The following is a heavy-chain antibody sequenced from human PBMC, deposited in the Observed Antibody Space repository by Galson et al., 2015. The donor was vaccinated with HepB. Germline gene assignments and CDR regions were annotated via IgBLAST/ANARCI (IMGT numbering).Heavy chain of an antibody. V-gene: IGHV3-48*01. J-gene: IGHJ6*02. Sequence: SLRLSCAASGFTFSSYSMNWVRQAPGKGLEWVSHISSSSSTIYYADSVKGRFTISRDNAKNSLYLQMNSLRAEDTAVYYCAATMAQNYYYGMDAWGQGTTVTVSS. CDR3: AATMAQNYYYGMDA. CDR2: ISSSSSTI. CDR1: GFTFSSYS. D-gene: IGHD4/OR15-4a*01.